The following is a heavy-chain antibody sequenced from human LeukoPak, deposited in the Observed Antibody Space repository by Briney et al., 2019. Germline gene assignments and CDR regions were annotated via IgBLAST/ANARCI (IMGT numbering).Heavy chain of an antibody. D-gene: IGHD1-26*01. CDR2: ISSSSSYI. Sequence: PGGSLRLSCAASGFTFKDYNMNWVRQAPGKGLEWVSSISSSSSYIYYADSVKGRFTISRDNAKNSLYLQMNSLRAEDTAVYYCARGGATSDCFDYWGQGTLVTVSS. J-gene: IGHJ4*02. CDR3: ARGGATSDCFDY. V-gene: IGHV3-21*01. CDR1: GFTFKDYN.